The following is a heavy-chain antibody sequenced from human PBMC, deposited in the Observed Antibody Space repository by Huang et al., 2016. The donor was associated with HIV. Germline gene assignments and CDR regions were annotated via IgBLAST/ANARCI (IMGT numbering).Heavy chain of an antibody. CDR1: GGSISSGGYY. D-gene: IGHD3-22*01. CDR2: IYYSGST. Sequence: QVQLQESGPGLVKPSQTLSLTCTVSGGSISSGGYYWSWIRQPPGKGLEWSGYIYYSGSTYYNPSLKSRVTISIDTSKNQFSLKLSSVTDADTAVYYCARDDSSGYYLALGDWGQGTLVTVSS. J-gene: IGHJ4*02. V-gene: IGHV4-30-4*08. CDR3: ARDDSSGYYLALGD.